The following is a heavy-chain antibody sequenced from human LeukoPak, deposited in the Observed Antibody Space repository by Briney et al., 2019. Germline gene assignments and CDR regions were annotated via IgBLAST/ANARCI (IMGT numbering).Heavy chain of an antibody. J-gene: IGHJ6*03. V-gene: IGHV1-46*01. Sequence: GASVKVSCKASGYTFTSYYMHWVRQAPGQGLEWMGIINPSGGSTSYAQKFQGRVTMTRDMSTSTVYMELSSLRSEDTAVYYCARDVYCSGGSSCLFSYYYYYMDVWGKGTTVTVSS. CDR1: GYTFTSYY. D-gene: IGHD2-15*01. CDR2: INPSGGST. CDR3: ARDVYCSGGSSCLFSYYYYYMDV.